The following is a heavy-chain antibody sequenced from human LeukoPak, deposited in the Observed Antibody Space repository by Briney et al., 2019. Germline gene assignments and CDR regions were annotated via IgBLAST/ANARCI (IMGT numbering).Heavy chain of an antibody. Sequence: GGSLRLSCASSGFTFSTYSMSWVRQAPGKGLEWVSYISRSASSIYYADSVKGRFTTSRDNDKNSLYLQMNSLRAEDTAIYFCARNDYGDYGIDYWGQGTLVTVSS. J-gene: IGHJ4*02. CDR3: ARNDYGDYGIDY. CDR1: GFTFSTYS. D-gene: IGHD4-17*01. V-gene: IGHV3-21*01. CDR2: ISRSASSI.